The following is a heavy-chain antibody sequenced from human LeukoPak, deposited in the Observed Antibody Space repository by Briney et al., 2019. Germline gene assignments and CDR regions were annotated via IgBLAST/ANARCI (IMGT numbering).Heavy chain of an antibody. D-gene: IGHD4-17*01. CDR2: IYHSGST. CDR1: GGSISSTNW. Sequence: SETLSLTCAVSGGSISSTNWWSWVRQPPGKGLEWIGEIYHSGSTNYNPSLKSRVTISVDKSKNQFSLKLFSVTAADTAVYYCSRRPTRYGDYENFDSWGQGTLVTVSS. V-gene: IGHV4-4*02. CDR3: SRRPTRYGDYENFDS. J-gene: IGHJ4*02.